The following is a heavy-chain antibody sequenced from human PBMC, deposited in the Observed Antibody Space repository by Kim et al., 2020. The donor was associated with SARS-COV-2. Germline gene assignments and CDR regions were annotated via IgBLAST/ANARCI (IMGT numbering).Heavy chain of an antibody. CDR2: ISYDGSNK. CDR3: ARGRGRQLAYPGDY. CDR1: GFTFSSYA. Sequence: GGSLRLSCAASGFTFSSYAMHWVRQAPGKGLEWVAVISYDGSNKYYADSVKGRFTISRDNSKNTLYLQMNSLRAEDTAVYYCARGRGRQLAYPGDYWGQGTLVTVSS. D-gene: IGHD6-6*01. V-gene: IGHV3-30-3*01. J-gene: IGHJ4*02.